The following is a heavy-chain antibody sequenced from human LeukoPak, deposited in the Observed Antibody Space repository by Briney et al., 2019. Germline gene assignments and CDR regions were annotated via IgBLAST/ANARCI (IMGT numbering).Heavy chain of an antibody. J-gene: IGHJ4*02. CDR2: IKSNTGGT. V-gene: IGHV1-2*02. CDR1: GYTFTNLY. D-gene: IGHD4-11*01. CDR3: ARHNYDFDFDY. Sequence: GASVKVSCKASGYTFTNLYMHWVRQAPGQGLEWMGFIKSNTGGTVYAQKFQGRVTMTRDTSISTAYMELSRLTSDDTAVYLCARHNYDFDFDYWGQRTLVTVSS.